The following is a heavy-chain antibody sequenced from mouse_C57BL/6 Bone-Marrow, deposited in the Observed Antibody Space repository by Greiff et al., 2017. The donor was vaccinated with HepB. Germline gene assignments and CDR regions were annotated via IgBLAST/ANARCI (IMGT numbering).Heavy chain of an antibody. Sequence: VKLQQPGAELVKPGASVKLSCKASGYTFTSYWMHWVKQRPGRGLEWIGRIDPNSGGTKYNEKFKSKATLTVDKPSSTAYMQLSSLTSEDSAVYYCARLYYGSTYWYFDVWGTGTTVTVSS. V-gene: IGHV1-72*01. CDR2: IDPNSGGT. CDR3: ARLYYGSTYWYFDV. D-gene: IGHD1-1*01. J-gene: IGHJ1*03. CDR1: GYTFTSYW.